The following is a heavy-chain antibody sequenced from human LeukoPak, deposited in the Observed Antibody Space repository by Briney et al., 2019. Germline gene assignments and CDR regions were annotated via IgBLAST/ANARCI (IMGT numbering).Heavy chain of an antibody. V-gene: IGHV1-24*01. CDR3: ATEGLRYLHP. Sequence: RASVKVSRKFSVYILSELYMHWVGQAPGKGREWMGGFDPEDYERIYAQKFQGRVTMTEDTSTDTAYMELSSLRSEDTAVYYCATEGLRYLHPWGPGNPVTISS. CDR2: FDPEDYER. CDR1: VYILSELY. D-gene: IGHD3-9*01. J-gene: IGHJ5*02.